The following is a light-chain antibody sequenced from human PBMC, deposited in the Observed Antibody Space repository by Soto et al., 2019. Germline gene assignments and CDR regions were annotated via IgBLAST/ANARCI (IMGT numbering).Light chain of an antibody. Sequence: DVQMTQSPSSLSASVGDRVTIACRASQTVSKFVNWYQQKPGKVPDLLIYSASTLYSGVPSRFSGSGSGTEFILTISNLQPEDFATYYCQQTYSLPRTFAQGTKVE. CDR2: SAS. CDR1: QTVSKF. J-gene: IGKJ1*01. CDR3: QQTYSLPRT. V-gene: IGKV1-39*01.